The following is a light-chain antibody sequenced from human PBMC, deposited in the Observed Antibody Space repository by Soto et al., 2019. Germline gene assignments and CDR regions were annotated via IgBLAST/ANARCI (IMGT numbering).Light chain of an antibody. CDR2: AAS. J-gene: IGKJ4*01. Sequence: DIQMTQSPSSLSASVGDRVTITCRARQSISSYLNWYQQKPGKAPKLLIYAASSLQSGVPSRFSGSGSGTDFTLTISSLQHEDFATYYCQQSYSTHTFGGGTKVEIK. V-gene: IGKV1-39*01. CDR1: QSISSY. CDR3: QQSYSTHT.